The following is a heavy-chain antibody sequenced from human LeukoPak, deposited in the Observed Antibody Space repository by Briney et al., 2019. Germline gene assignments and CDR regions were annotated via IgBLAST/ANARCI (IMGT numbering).Heavy chain of an antibody. J-gene: IGHJ4*02. CDR3: ARADYYYGSGSTSDY. D-gene: IGHD3-10*01. CDR2: IYYSGST. CDR1: GGSISSGDYY. Sequence: SQXLSLTCTVSGGSISSGDYYWSWIRQPPGKGLEWIGYIYYSGSTYYNPSLKSRVTISVDTSKNRFSLKLSSVTAADTAVYYCARADYYYGSGSTSDYWGQGTLVTVSS. V-gene: IGHV4-30-4*08.